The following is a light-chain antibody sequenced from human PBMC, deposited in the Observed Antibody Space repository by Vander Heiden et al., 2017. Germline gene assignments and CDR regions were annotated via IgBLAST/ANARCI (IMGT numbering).Light chain of an antibody. J-gene: IGKJ1*01. CDR2: GAS. CDR3: QQYYTTPRA. CDR1: QTIRDSTNNRNY. Sequence: DIVMTQSPASLPVPLCERATTHSKPSQTIRDSTNNRNYLAWYQQKPGQPPKLLIYGASTRGTGVPDRFSGSGSGTDFTLTISSLQAEDVAVYYCQQYYTTPRAFGQGTKVEIK. V-gene: IGKV4-1*01.